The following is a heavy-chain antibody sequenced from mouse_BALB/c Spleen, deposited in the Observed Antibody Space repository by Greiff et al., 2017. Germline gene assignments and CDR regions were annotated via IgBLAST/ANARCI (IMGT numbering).Heavy chain of an antibody. J-gene: IGHJ3*01. D-gene: IGHD1-1*01. Sequence: EVQGVESGGGLVKPGGSLKLSCAASGFTFSSYTMSWVRQTPEKRLEWVATISSGGGNTYYPDSVKGRFTISRDNAKNNLYLQMSSLRSEDTALYYCAETTGFAYWGQGTLVTVSA. V-gene: IGHV5-9*03. CDR3: AETTGFAY. CDR1: GFTFSSYT. CDR2: ISSGGGNT.